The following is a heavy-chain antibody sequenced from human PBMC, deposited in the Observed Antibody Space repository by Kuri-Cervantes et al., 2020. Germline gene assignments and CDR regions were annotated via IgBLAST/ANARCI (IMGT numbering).Heavy chain of an antibody. J-gene: IGHJ3*02. D-gene: IGHD2-15*01. Sequence: GGSLRLSCAASGFTSSSYGMHWVRQAPGKGLEWVAVISYDGSNKYYADSVKGRFTISRDNSKNTLYLQMNSLRAEDTAVYYCAKVSYCSGGSCSDDAFDIWGQGTMVTVSS. CDR2: ISYDGSNK. V-gene: IGHV3-30*18. CDR3: AKVSYCSGGSCSDDAFDI. CDR1: GFTSSSYG.